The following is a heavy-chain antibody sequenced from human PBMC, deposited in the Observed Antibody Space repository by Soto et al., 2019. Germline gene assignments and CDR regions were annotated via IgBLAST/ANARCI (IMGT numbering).Heavy chain of an antibody. D-gene: IGHD2-21*02. CDR2: IYYSGST. Sequence: PSETLSLTCPVSGGSISSSSYYWGWIRQPPGKGLEWIGSIYYSGSTYYNPSLKSRVTISVDTSKNQSSLKLSSVTAADTAVYYCARPRGDYALAHDAFDIWGQGTMVTVSS. V-gene: IGHV4-39*01. J-gene: IGHJ3*02. CDR1: GGSISSSSYY. CDR3: ARPRGDYALAHDAFDI.